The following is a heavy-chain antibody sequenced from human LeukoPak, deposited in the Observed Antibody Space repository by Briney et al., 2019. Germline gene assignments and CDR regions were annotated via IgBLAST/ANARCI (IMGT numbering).Heavy chain of an antibody. J-gene: IGHJ4*02. V-gene: IGHV1-2*02. D-gene: IGHD5-12*01. Sequence: ASVKVSCKASGYTFTAYYMHWVRQAPGQGLEWMGWINPNSGGTKYAQKFQGRVTMTRDSSISTAYMELISLRSDDTAVYYCARAEAIDYWGQGILVTVSS. CDR3: ARAEAIDY. CDR1: GYTFTAYY. CDR2: INPNSGGT.